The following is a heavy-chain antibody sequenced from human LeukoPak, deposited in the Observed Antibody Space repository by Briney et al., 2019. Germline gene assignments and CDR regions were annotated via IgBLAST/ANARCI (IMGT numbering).Heavy chain of an antibody. D-gene: IGHD5-18*01. Sequence: SETLSLTRTVSGGSMSSYCWSWIRQPPGKGLEWIGCIYYSGSTDYNPSLKSRVTISVDTSKNQFSLKLSSVTAADTAVYYCARIGDTAMAYAFDIWGQGTMVTVSS. V-gene: IGHV4-59*12. CDR2: IYYSGST. CDR3: ARIGDTAMAYAFDI. CDR1: GGSMSSYC. J-gene: IGHJ3*02.